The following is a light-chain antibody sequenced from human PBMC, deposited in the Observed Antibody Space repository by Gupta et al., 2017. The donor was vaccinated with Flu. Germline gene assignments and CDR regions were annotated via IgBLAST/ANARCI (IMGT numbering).Light chain of an antibody. CDR3: QQRNSSPLA. V-gene: IGKV1-9*01. CDR1: QGISSY. Sequence: PSFLSASVGDRVTITCRASQGISSYLAWYQQKPGKAPKLLIYAASTVKSGVTSRFSGSGSGTELTLTISSRQPEDFATYYCQQRNSSPLAFGQGTKVEIK. J-gene: IGKJ1*01. CDR2: AAS.